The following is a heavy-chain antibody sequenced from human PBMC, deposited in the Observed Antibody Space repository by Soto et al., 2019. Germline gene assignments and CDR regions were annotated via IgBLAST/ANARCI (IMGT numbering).Heavy chain of an antibody. J-gene: IGHJ3*02. V-gene: IGHV5-10-1*01. CDR2: IDPSDSYT. Sequence: PGESLKISCKGSGYSFTSYWISWVRQMPGKGLEWMGRIDPSDSYTNYSPSFQGHVTISADKSISTAYLQWSSLKASDTAMYYCARPPTYYYDSSGLGGAFDIWGQGTMVTVSS. CDR1: GYSFTSYW. D-gene: IGHD3-22*01. CDR3: ARPPTYYYDSSGLGGAFDI.